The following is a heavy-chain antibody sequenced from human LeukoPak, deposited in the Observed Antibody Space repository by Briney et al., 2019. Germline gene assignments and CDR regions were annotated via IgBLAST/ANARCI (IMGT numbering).Heavy chain of an antibody. V-gene: IGHV1-18*04. CDR2: ISAYNGNT. CDR1: GYTFTSYG. J-gene: IGHJ4*02. CDR3: ARDMATYYGSGSSYDY. D-gene: IGHD3-10*01. Sequence: GASVKVSCKASGYTFTSYGISWVRQAPGQGLEWMGWISAYNGNTNYAQKLQGRVTMTTDTSTSTAYMELRSLRSDDTAVYYCARDMATYYGSGSSYDYWGQGTPVTVSS.